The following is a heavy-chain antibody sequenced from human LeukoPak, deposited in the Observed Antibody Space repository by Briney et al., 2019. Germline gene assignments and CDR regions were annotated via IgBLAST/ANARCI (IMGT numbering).Heavy chain of an antibody. CDR3: ARADCSSTSCYELDY. D-gene: IGHD2-2*01. CDR2: IKQDGSEK. V-gene: IGHV3-7*01. CDR1: GFTFSSYW. J-gene: IGHJ4*02. Sequence: PGGSLRLSCAASGFTFSSYWMSWVRQAPGKGLEWVANIKQDGSEKYYVDSVKGRFTISRDNAQNSLYLQMNTLRADDTAVYYCARADCSSTSCYELDYWGQGTLVTVSS.